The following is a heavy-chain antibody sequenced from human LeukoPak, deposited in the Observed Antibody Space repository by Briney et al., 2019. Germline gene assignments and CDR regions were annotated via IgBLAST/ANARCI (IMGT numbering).Heavy chain of an antibody. Sequence: GGSLRLSCAASGFTFSSYAMSWVRQAPGKGLEWVSAISGSGGSTYYADSVKGRFTISRDNSKNTLYLQMNSLRAEDTAVYYRAKVHWGWGWPDAFDIWGQGTMVTVSS. J-gene: IGHJ3*02. CDR1: GFTFSSYA. D-gene: IGHD7-27*01. V-gene: IGHV3-23*01. CDR3: AKVHWGWGWPDAFDI. CDR2: ISGSGGST.